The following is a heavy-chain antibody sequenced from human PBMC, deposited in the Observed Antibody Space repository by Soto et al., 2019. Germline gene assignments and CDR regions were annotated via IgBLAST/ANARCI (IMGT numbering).Heavy chain of an antibody. J-gene: IGHJ3*02. CDR3: APHVSCSGGSCQYDAFAI. CDR2: ITADGGT. D-gene: IGHD2-15*01. V-gene: IGHV3-23*01. Sequence: EVQVLESGGGLVQPGGSLRLSCEGSEFTVSGHAMTWIRQARGKGPEWVSTITADGGTYYADSVKGRFAMSRDTSENTLYLQMNSLGADDTAAYYCAPHVSCSGGSCQYDAFAIRGQGTMVSVSS. CDR1: EFTVSGHA.